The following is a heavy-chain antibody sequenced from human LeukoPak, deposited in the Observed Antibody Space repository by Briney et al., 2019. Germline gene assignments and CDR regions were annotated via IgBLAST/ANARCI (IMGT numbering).Heavy chain of an antibody. CDR3: ATLDLAAAAGTVHY. CDR1: GGSISSSSYY. D-gene: IGHD6-13*01. J-gene: IGHJ4*02. CDR2: IYYSGST. V-gene: IGHV4-39*01. Sequence: PSETLSLTCTVSGGSISSSSYYWGWIRQPPGKGLEWIGSIYYSGSTYYNPSLKSRVTISVDTSKNQFSLKLSSVTAADTAVYYCATLDLAAAAGTVHYWGQGTLVTVSS.